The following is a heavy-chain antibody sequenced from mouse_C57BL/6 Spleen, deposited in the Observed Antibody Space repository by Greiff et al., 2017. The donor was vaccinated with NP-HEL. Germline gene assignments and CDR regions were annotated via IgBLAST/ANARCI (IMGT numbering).Heavy chain of an antibody. D-gene: IGHD4-1*02. CDR1: GYTFTSYW. CDR2: IDPSDSYT. V-gene: IGHV1-59*01. CDR3: ARPTGTWGFAY. J-gene: IGHJ3*01. Sequence: QVQLKQPGAELVRPGTSVKLSCKASGYTFTSYWMHWVKQRPGQGLEWIGVIDPSDSYTNYNQKFKGKATLTVDTSSSTAYMQLSSLTSEDSAVYYCARPTGTWGFAYWGQGTLVTVSA.